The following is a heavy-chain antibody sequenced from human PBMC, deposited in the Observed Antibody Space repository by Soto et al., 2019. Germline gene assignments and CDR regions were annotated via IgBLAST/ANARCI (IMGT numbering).Heavy chain of an antibody. CDR2: ISNGGNYI. J-gene: IGHJ4*02. CDR3: ARDESAGSSIRY. CDR1: GSPFSTYG. Sequence: EVQVVESGGGLVKPGGSLRLSCTASGSPFSTYGMNWDRQAPGKGLEWVSSISNGGNYIYYADSVQGRFTISRDNAKNSLYLQMISLRAEDTAVYFCARDESAGSSIRYWGQGTLVTVSS. D-gene: IGHD3-3*02. V-gene: IGHV3-21*01.